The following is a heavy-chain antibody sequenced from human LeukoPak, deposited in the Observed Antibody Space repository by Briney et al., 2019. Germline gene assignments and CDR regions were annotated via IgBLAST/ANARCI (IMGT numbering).Heavy chain of an antibody. V-gene: IGHV3-30*04. J-gene: IGHJ1*01. CDR1: GFIFSNYA. CDR3: AKVRVGLATNYAVYFQS. Sequence: GRSLRHSCAASGFIFSNYAMHWVRQAPGKGLEWVAAILYDGRDQYYAHSVKGRFTISRDNAKNTLYLQMNSLRGQYTAVYFCAKVRVGLATNYAVYFQSWGQRTLVSAAS. CDR2: ILYDGRDQ. D-gene: IGHD5-24*01.